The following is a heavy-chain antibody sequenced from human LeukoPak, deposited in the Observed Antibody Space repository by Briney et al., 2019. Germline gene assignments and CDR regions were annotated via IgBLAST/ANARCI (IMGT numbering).Heavy chain of an antibody. CDR1: GFTFSSYA. J-gene: IGHJ4*02. V-gene: IGHV3-30-3*01. D-gene: IGHD5-18*01. CDR2: ISYDGSNK. Sequence: GGSLRLSCAASGFTFSSYAMHWVRQAPGKGLEWVAVISYDGSNKYYADSVKGRFTISRDNSKNTLYLQMNSLRAEDTAVYYCAKGWIQLHFDYWGQGTLVTVSS. CDR3: AKGWIQLHFDY.